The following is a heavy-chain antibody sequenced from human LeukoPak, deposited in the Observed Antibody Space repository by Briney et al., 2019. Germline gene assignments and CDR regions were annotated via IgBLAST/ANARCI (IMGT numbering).Heavy chain of an antibody. D-gene: IGHD6-19*01. Sequence: SETLSLTCTVSGDSISSYYWSWLRQPPGKGLECIGYIYYSGSTTYNPSLKSRVTISLDTSKKQFSLKLSSLTAADTAVYYCARGAVAASRPFFDYWGQGTLVTVSS. CDR3: ARGAVAASRPFFDY. V-gene: IGHV4-59*01. CDR2: IYYSGST. J-gene: IGHJ4*02. CDR1: GDSISSYY.